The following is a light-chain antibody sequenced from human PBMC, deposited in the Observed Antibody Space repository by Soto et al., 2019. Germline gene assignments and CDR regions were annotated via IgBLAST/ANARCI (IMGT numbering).Light chain of an antibody. J-gene: IGKJ2*01. CDR1: QSISSY. V-gene: IGKV1-39*01. CDR3: QQSYSTPYT. CDR2: AAS. Sequence: DIQMTQSPSSLSASVGDRVTITCRASQSISSYLNWYQQKPGKAPKLLIYAASSLQSGGPSRFSGSGSGTDFTLTISSLQPEDFATYYCQQSYSTPYTFGQGTQLEMK.